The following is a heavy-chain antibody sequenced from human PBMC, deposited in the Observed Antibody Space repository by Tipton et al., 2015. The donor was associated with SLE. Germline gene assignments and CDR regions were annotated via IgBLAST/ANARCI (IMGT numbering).Heavy chain of an antibody. D-gene: IGHD4-23*01. CDR3: ASHPSSSWFGGNSPSL. CDR1: GGSISSGSYY. J-gene: IGHJ4*02. V-gene: IGHV4-61*09. Sequence: TLSLTCTVSGGSISSGSYYWSWIRQPAGKGLEWIGYIYTSGTTNHNPSLKSRVTISVDTSKNQFSLKLTYVTAADTAVYYCASHPSSSWFGGNSPSLWGQGTLVTVSS. CDR2: IYTSGTT.